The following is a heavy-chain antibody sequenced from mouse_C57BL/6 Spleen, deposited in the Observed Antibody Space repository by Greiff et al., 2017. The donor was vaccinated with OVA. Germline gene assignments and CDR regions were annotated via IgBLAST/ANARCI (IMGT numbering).Heavy chain of an antibody. J-gene: IGHJ2*01. D-gene: IGHD1-1*01. CDR1: GYTFTSYG. Sequence: VMLVESGAELARPGASVKLSCKASGYTFTSYGISWVKQRTGQGLEWIGEIYPRSGNTYYNEKFKGKATLTADKSSSTAYMELRSLTSEDSAVYFCARDYGSSQYYFDYWGQGTTLTVSS. CDR2: IYPRSGNT. V-gene: IGHV1-81*01. CDR3: ARDYGSSQYYFDY.